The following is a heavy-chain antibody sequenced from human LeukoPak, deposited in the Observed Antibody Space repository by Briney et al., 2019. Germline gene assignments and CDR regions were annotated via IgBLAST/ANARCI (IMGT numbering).Heavy chain of an antibody. CDR1: GVSFSGYY. J-gene: IGHJ6*03. V-gene: IGHV4-34*01. CDR3: ARVKWLRLPGYMDV. CDR2: INHSGST. D-gene: IGHD5-12*01. Sequence: SETLSLTCAVYGVSFSGYYWSWIRQPPGKGLEWIGEINHSGSTNYNPSLKSRVTISVDTSKNQFSLKLSSVTAADTAVYYCARVKWLRLPGYMDVWGKGTTVTVSS.